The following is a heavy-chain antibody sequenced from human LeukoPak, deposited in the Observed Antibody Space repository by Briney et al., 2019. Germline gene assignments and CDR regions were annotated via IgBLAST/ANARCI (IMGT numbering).Heavy chain of an antibody. D-gene: IGHD2-2*01. CDR3: ARHYLSDGILSTFDP. CDR1: GGSISSSPYY. CDR2: IYYRGST. Sequence: TSETLSPTCTVSGGSISSSPYYWGWIRQPPGKGLEWIGTIYYRGSTYSNPSLNSRVTISLDTSKNQFSLRLRSVTAADTALYYCARHYLSDGILSTFDPWGQGTLVTVSS. V-gene: IGHV4-39*01. J-gene: IGHJ5*02.